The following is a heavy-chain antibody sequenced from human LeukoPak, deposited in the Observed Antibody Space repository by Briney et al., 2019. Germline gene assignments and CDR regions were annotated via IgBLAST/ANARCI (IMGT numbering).Heavy chain of an antibody. CDR3: AGSGYDWFDP. J-gene: IGHJ5*02. D-gene: IGHD5-12*01. CDR1: GVSISSYY. V-gene: IGHV4-4*09. CDR2: IYTSGSH. Sequence: PSETLSLTCTVSGVSISSYYWSWIRQPPGKGLEWVGYIYTSGSHNYTTYLKSRITISVDTSKNQFSLRLCAVTAADTAVYYCAGSGYDWFDPWGQGTLVTVSS.